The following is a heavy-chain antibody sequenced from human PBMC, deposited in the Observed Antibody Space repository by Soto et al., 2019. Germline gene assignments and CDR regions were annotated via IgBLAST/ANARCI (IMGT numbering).Heavy chain of an antibody. J-gene: IGHJ5*02. D-gene: IGHD6-13*01. CDR2: ISSSSSTI. CDR3: ARSPQDGSRVSWFDP. CDR1: GFTFSSYS. V-gene: IGHV3-48*01. Sequence: EVQLVESGGGLVQPGGSLRLSCAASGFTFSSYSMNWVRQAPGKGLEWVSYISSSSSTIYYADSVKGRFTISRDNAKNSLYLQMNSLRAEDTAVYYCARSPQDGSRVSWFDPWGQGTLVTVSS.